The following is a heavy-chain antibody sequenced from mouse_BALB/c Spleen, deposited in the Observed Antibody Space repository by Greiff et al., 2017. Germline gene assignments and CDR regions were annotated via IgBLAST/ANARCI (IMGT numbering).Heavy chain of an antibody. CDR2: ISDGGSYT. D-gene: IGHD2-10*02. Sequence: EVMLVESGGGLVKPGGSLKLSCAASGFTFSDYYMYWVRQTPEKRLEWVATISDGGSYTYYPDSVKGRFTISRDNAKNNLYLQMSSLKSEDTAMYYCARDREYGNYGGGLDYWGQGTSVTVSS. V-gene: IGHV5-4*02. CDR3: ARDREYGNYGGGLDY. CDR1: GFTFSDYY. J-gene: IGHJ4*01.